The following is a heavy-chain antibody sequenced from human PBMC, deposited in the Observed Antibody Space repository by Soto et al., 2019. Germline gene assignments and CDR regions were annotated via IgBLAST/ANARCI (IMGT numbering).Heavy chain of an antibody. CDR1: GFTFSSYA. Sequence: QVQLVESGGVVVQPGRSLILSCAASGFTFSSYAMHWVRQAPGKGLEWVPVISDEGSNKYYEDSVKGRFTISRYNSKNTLYLQMNSLRAEDTAVYYCARDETYCSSTSCPSYYYGMDVWGQGTTVTVSS. CDR3: ARDETYCSSTSCPSYYYGMDV. D-gene: IGHD2-2*01. J-gene: IGHJ6*02. CDR2: ISDEGSNK. V-gene: IGHV3-30-3*01.